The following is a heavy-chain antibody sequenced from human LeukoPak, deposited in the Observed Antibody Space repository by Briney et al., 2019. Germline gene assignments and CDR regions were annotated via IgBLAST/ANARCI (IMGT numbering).Heavy chain of an antibody. D-gene: IGHD1-20*01. CDR2: XNPNSGGT. CDR3: ARAQHGGITGNNSLDY. Sequence: GXEXXGXXNPNSGGTNYAQKFQGRVTMTRDTSISTAYMELSRLRSDDTAVYYCARAQHGGITGNNSLDYWGQGTLVTVSS. V-gene: IGHV1-2*02. J-gene: IGHJ4*02.